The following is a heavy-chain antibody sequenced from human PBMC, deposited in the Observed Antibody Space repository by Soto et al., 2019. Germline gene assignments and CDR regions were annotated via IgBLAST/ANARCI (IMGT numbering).Heavy chain of an antibody. J-gene: IGHJ6*02. V-gene: IGHV3-30-3*01. CDR1: GFTFSSYA. Sequence: GGSLRLSCAASGFTFSSYAMHWVRQAPGKGLEWVAVISYDGSNKYYADSVKGRFTISRDNSKNTLYLQMNSLRAEDTAVYYCARDLDCGGDCYSFRHYYYGMDVWGQGTTVTVSS. D-gene: IGHD2-21*02. CDR3: ARDLDCGGDCYSFRHYYYGMDV. CDR2: ISYDGSNK.